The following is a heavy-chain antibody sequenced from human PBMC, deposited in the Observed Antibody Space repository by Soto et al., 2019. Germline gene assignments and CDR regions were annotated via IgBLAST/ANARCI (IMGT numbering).Heavy chain of an antibody. CDR1: GGSISSSSYY. CDR3: ARLSYSSGWYFDY. V-gene: IGHV4-39*01. CDR2: IYYSGST. D-gene: IGHD6-19*01. J-gene: IGHJ4*02. Sequence: SETLSLTCTVSGGSISSSSYYWGWIRQLPGKGLEWIGSIYYSGSTYYNPSLKSRVTISVDTSKNQFSLKLSSVTAADTAVYYCARLSYSSGWYFDYWGQGTLVTVSS.